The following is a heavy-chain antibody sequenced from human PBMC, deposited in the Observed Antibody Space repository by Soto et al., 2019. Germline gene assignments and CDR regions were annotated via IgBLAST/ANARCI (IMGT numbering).Heavy chain of an antibody. CDR3: ARIFFSWEYSSSVRPWFDP. J-gene: IGHJ5*02. D-gene: IGHD6-6*01. CDR1: GYTFTGYY. Sequence: GASVKVSCKASGYTFTGYYMHWVRQAPGQGLEWMGWINPNSGGTNYAQKFQGRVTMTRDTSISTAYMELSRLRSDDTAVYYCARIFFSWEYSSSVRPWFDPWGQGTLVTVSS. V-gene: IGHV1-2*02. CDR2: INPNSGGT.